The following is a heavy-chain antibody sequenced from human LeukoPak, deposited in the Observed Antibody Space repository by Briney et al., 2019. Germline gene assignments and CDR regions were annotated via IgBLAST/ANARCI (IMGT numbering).Heavy chain of an antibody. CDR2: ISDSGDST. Sequence: PGGSLRLSCAASGFTFSGYVMSWFRQAPGKGLEWVSAISDSGDSTYYADSVKGRFTISRDNSKNTLYLQMNSLRAEDTAIYYCAKDSSIPALGYYYGMDVWGQGTTVTVSS. J-gene: IGHJ6*02. D-gene: IGHD6-6*01. CDR1: GFTFSGYV. V-gene: IGHV3-23*01. CDR3: AKDSSIPALGYYYGMDV.